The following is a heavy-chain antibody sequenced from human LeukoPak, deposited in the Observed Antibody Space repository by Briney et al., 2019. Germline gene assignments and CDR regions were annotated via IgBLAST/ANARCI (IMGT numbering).Heavy chain of an antibody. CDR3: ARDSSNYDGSGYYPPSDY. J-gene: IGHJ4*02. CDR2: ISYDGYNK. V-gene: IGHV3-30*03. CDR1: GFTFSTYG. Sequence: GGSLRLSCAASGFTFSTYGMHWVRQAPGKGLEWVAVISYDGYNKYYADSVKGRFTISRDNAKNSLYLQMNSLRAEDTAVYYCARDSSNYDGSGYYPPSDYWGQGTLVTVSS. D-gene: IGHD3-22*01.